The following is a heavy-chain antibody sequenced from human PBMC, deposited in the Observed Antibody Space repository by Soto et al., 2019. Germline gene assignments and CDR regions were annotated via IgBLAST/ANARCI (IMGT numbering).Heavy chain of an antibody. Sequence: PSETLSLTCTVSGGSISSYYWSWIRQPAGKGLEWIGRIYTSGSTNYNPSLKSRVTMSVDTSKNQFSLKLSSVTAADTAVYYCARDFPLGLEPPTGEGYWFDPWGQGTLATVSS. D-gene: IGHD1-1*01. V-gene: IGHV4-4*07. CDR2: IYTSGST. CDR1: GGSISSYY. CDR3: ARDFPLGLEPPTGEGYWFDP. J-gene: IGHJ5*02.